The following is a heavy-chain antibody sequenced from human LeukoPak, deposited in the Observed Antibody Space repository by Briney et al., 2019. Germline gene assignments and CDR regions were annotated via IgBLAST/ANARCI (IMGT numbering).Heavy chain of an antibody. V-gene: IGHV3-30-3*01. CDR2: ISYDGSNK. J-gene: IGHJ4*02. Sequence: PGGSLRLSCAASGFTFSSYAMHWVRQAPGKGLEWVAVISYDGSNKYYADSVKGRFTISRDNSKNTLYLQMNSLRAEDTAVYYCATIPSGSFPLDWGQGTLVTVSS. CDR3: ATIPSGSFPLD. D-gene: IGHD1-26*01. CDR1: GFTFSSYA.